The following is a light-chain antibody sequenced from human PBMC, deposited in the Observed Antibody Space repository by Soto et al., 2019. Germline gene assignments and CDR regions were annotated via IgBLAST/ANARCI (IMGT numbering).Light chain of an antibody. CDR1: QSLLYSNGYNY. J-gene: IGKJ2*01. CDR2: LGS. Sequence: DIVMTQSPLSLTVTPGEPASISCRSSQSLLYSNGYNYLDWYLQRPGQSPQLLIYLGSSRASGVPDRFSGSGSGTDFTLKISRVEAEDLGVYYCMQALQTPRTFGQGTKLEIK. CDR3: MQALQTPRT. V-gene: IGKV2-28*01.